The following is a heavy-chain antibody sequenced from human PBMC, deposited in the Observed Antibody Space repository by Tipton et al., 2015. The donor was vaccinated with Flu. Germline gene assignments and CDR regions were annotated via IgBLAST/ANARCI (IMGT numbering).Heavy chain of an antibody. CDR2: IDFSGTA. Sequence: GLVKPSETLSLTCVISGGSFSGYNAMWIRQRPGKGLEWIGEIDFSGTATYTPSLRGRVTMPLDGSSNHLSLKMTSVNAADTGVYYCARSFRVAVIGGLDVWGQGTTVAVSA. V-gene: IGHV4-34*10. D-gene: IGHD2-21*01. CDR3: ARSFRVAVIGGLDV. CDR1: GGSFSGYN. J-gene: IGHJ6*01.